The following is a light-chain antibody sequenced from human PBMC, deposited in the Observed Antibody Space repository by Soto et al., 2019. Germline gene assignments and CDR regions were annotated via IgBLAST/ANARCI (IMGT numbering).Light chain of an antibody. CDR3: LQDINYPWT. CDR1: QDIGNF. V-gene: IGKV1-6*01. Sequence: ILMTQSPSSLSAFVGDRVTITCRASQDIGNFLAWYQQKPGKVPKLLIYAASTLQSGVPPRFSGSGSGTDFTLAISSLQPEDSATYYCLQDINYPWTFGQGTKVDIK. J-gene: IGKJ1*01. CDR2: AAS.